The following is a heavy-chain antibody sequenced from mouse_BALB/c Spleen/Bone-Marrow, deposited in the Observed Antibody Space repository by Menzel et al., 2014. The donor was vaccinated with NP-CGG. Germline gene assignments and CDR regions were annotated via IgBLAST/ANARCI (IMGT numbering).Heavy chain of an antibody. CDR1: GYTFTDYN. V-gene: IGHV1S29*02. CDR3: ARRFITTAAWFAY. J-gene: IGHJ3*01. Sequence: EVQVVESGPELVKPGASVKISCKASGYTFTDYNMHWVKQSHGKSLEWIGYIYPYNGGTGYNQKFKSKATLTVDNSSSAAYMELRSLTSEDSAVYFCARRFITTAAWFAYLGQGTLVTVSA. D-gene: IGHD1-2*01. CDR2: IYPYNGGT.